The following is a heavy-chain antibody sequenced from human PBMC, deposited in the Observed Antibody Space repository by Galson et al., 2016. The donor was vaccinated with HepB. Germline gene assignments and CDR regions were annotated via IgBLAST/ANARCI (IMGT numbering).Heavy chain of an antibody. Sequence: SETLSLTCTVSGGSISSYYWSWIRQPPGKGLEWIGYIYYSGSPNYNPPLKTRVTISVNTSKNQFSLKLTSVTTADTAVYYCARTPSRGGMDVWGQGTTVTVSS. CDR1: GGSISSYY. CDR2: IYYSGSP. V-gene: IGHV4-59*01. J-gene: IGHJ6*02. D-gene: IGHD3-10*01. CDR3: ARTPSRGGMDV.